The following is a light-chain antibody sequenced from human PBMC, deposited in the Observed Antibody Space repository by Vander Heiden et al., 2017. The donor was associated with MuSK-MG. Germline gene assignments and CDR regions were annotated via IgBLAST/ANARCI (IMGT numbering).Light chain of an antibody. V-gene: IGKV3-15*01. CDR1: QSVSSN. J-gene: IGKJ1*01. Sequence: EIVMTQSPATLSVSPGERATLSCRASQSVSSNLAWYQQKPGQAPRLLIYGASTRANGFPDRFSGSGSGTEFTLTITSLQSEDFAVYYWQQDNNWHSFGQGTKVEIK. CDR2: GAS. CDR3: QQDNNWHS.